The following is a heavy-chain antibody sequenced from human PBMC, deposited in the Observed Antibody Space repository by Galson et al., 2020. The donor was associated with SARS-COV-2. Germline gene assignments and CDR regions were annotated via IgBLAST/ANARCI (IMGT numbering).Heavy chain of an antibody. CDR3: TKARLGYCTSSTCYTEGWFDP. J-gene: IGHJ5*02. CDR2: ISGSGGNT. CDR1: GFTFSSYA. D-gene: IGHD2-2*02. Sequence: GESLKISCAASGFTFSSYAMSWVRQAPGKGLVWVSAISGSGGNTYYADSVKGRFTLSRDNSKNTLYLQMNGLRADDTAVYYCTKARLGYCTSSTCYTEGWFDPWGQGTLVTVSS. V-gene: IGHV3-23*01.